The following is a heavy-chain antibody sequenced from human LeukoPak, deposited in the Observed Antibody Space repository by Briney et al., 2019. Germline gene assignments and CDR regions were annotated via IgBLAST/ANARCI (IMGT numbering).Heavy chain of an antibody. CDR3: ARVRAAGKTTIVDY. CDR2: IYRGNT. V-gene: IGHV4-34*01. J-gene: IGHJ4*02. CDR1: GGSFSDYF. D-gene: IGHD6-13*01. Sequence: PSETLSLTCAVYGGSFSDYFWTWVRQSPGKGLEWIAEIYRGNTNYNPSLKSRATTSVDTSKNQFSLKLSSVTAADTAVYYCARVRAAGKTTIVDYWGQGTLVTVSS.